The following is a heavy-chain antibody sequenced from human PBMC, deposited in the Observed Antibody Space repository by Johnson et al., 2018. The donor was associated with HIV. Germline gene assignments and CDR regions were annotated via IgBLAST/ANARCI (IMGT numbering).Heavy chain of an antibody. Sequence: QVQLVESGGGLVQPGGSLRLSCAASGFTFSSYAMSWVRQAPGKGLEWVAFIRYDGSNKYYADSVKGRFTLSRDNSKNTLDLQMNSLTIEDTAVFYCAKTRMGGILDAFDLWGQGKMVIVS. J-gene: IGHJ3*01. CDR2: IRYDGSNK. V-gene: IGHV3-30*02. D-gene: IGHD3-10*01. CDR1: GFTFSSYA. CDR3: AKTRMGGILDAFDL.